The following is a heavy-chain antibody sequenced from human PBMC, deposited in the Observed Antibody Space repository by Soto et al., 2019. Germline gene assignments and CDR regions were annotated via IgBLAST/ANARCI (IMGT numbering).Heavy chain of an antibody. D-gene: IGHD1-26*01. CDR3: ARGLISGSHYSGGWYYFDS. CDR1: GGSSRGYL. CDR2: INHSGSA. J-gene: IGHJ4*02. V-gene: IGHV4-34*01. Sequence: SDTLSLTCDVYGGSSRGYLWTWIRKTPGQGLQWIGEINHSGSANYNPSLKSRVTISVHTSNSQFSLELNSVTAADTAVYYCARGLISGSHYSGGWYYFDSWGQGTQVTVS.